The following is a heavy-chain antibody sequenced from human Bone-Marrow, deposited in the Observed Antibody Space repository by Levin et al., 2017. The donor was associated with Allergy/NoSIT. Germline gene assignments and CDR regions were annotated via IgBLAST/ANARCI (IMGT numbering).Heavy chain of an antibody. Sequence: GESLKISCAASGFIVSSSYMSWVRQAPGEGLEWVSVLYSGGTIYYADSVKGRFTISRDNFKNTLNLQMKSLRAEDTAVYYCARDSVLGTGAFNVWGKGTTVTVSS. CDR2: LYSGGTI. J-gene: IGHJ6*04. CDR3: ARDSVLGTGAFNV. D-gene: IGHD3/OR15-3a*01. V-gene: IGHV3-53*01. CDR1: GFIVSSSY.